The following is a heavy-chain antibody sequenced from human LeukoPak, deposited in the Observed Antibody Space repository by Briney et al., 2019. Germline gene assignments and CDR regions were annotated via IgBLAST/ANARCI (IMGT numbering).Heavy chain of an antibody. CDR1: GGSISSYY. CDR3: ARSFGVVPDDAFDI. D-gene: IGHD3-3*01. V-gene: IGHV4-4*07. Sequence: SETLSLTRTVSGGSISSYYRSWIRQPAGRGLEWIGRIYTSGSTNYNPSLKSRVTMSVDTSKNQFSLKLSSVTAADTAVYYCARSFGVVPDDAFDIWGQGTMVTVSS. CDR2: IYTSGST. J-gene: IGHJ3*02.